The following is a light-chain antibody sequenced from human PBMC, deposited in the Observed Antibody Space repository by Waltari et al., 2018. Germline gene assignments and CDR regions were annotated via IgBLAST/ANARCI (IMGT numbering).Light chain of an antibody. CDR3: ALYMGSGIWV. Sequence: QTVVTQEPSLSVSPGGTADPTCALSSGSLSTTSYATCYQQPPSQAPRTLVYKANARSARVPDRFSGSSLGNTAALTITGAQADDESDYYCALYMGSGIWVFGGGTRVTVL. CDR2: KAN. V-gene: IGLV8-61*01. CDR1: SGSLSTTSY. J-gene: IGLJ3*02.